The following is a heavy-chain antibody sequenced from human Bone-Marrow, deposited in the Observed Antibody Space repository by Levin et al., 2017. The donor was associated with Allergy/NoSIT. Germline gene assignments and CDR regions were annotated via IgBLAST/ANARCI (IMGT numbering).Heavy chain of an antibody. D-gene: IGHD3-22*01. CDR1: GFAFSTYW. Sequence: SCAASGFAFSTYWMHWVRQAPGKGLVWVSRITSDRSTTKYADSVKGRFTISRDNAKNMLYLQMNSLRAEDTAVYYCARAMVITRGAFDIWGQGTMVAVSS. V-gene: IGHV3-74*01. J-gene: IGHJ3*02. CDR3: ARAMVITRGAFDI. CDR2: ITSDRSTT.